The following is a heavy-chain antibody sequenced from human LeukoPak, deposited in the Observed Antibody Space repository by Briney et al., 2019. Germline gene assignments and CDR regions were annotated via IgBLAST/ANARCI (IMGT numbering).Heavy chain of an antibody. CDR1: GGSFSGYY. CDR3: AGMLESDYGSGSSYDY. V-gene: IGHV4-59*10. D-gene: IGHD3-10*01. J-gene: IGHJ4*02. CDR2: IYTSGST. Sequence: PSETLSLTCAVYGGSFSGYYWSWIRQPAGKGLEWIGRIYTSGSTNYNPSLKSRVTISVDTSKNQFSLKLSSVTAADTAVYYCAGMLESDYGSGSSYDYWGQGTLVTVSS.